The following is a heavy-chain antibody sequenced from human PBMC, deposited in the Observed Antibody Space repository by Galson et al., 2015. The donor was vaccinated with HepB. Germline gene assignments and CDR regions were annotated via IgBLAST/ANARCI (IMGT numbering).Heavy chain of an antibody. Sequence: SLRLSCAASGFTFSNAWMSWVRQAPGKGLEWVGRIKSKTDGGTTDYAAPVKGRFTISRDDSKNTLYLQMNSLKTEDTAVYYCTTHQIPLRFLEWLLDYWGQGTLVTVSS. CDR2: IKSKTDGGTT. J-gene: IGHJ4*02. V-gene: IGHV3-15*01. CDR1: GFTFSNAW. CDR3: TTHQIPLRFLEWLLDY. D-gene: IGHD3-3*01.